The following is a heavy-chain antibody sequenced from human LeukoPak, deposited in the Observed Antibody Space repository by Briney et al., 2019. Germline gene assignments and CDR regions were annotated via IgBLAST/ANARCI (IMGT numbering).Heavy chain of an antibody. V-gene: IGHV3-74*01. CDR3: ARSGYERTFDY. Sequence: GGSLRLSCAASGFTFSSYWVHWVRQAPGKGLVWVSRINSDGSSTSYADSVKGRFTISRDNAKNTLYLQMNSLRAEDTAVYYCARSGYERTFDYWGQGTLVTVSS. CDR1: GFTFSSYW. D-gene: IGHD5-12*01. CDR2: INSDGSST. J-gene: IGHJ4*02.